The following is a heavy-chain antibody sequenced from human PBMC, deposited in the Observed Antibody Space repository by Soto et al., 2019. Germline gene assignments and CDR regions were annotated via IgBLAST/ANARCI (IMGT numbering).Heavy chain of an antibody. CDR1: GFTFSSYS. CDR2: ISSSSSYI. CDR3: ARAKWELLMGDY. D-gene: IGHD1-26*01. Sequence: SLRLSCAASGFTFSSYSMNWVRQAPGKGLEWVSSISSSSSYIYYADSVKGRFTISRDNAKNSLYLQMNSLRAEDTAVYYCARAKWELLMGDYWGQGTLVTVSS. V-gene: IGHV3-21*01. J-gene: IGHJ4*02.